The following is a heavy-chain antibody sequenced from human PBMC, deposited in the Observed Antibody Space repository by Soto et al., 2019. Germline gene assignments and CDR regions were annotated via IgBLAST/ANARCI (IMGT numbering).Heavy chain of an antibody. V-gene: IGHV1-69*01. Sequence: QVQLVQSGAEVKKPGSSVKVSCKASGGTFGSYAISWVRQAPGQGLEWMGGIIPIPGTANYAQKFQGRVTIAADESTSTAYMELSSVRSEDTAVYYCARSQGSSTSLEIYYYYYYGMDVWGQGNRVTVSS. CDR1: GGTFGSYA. CDR2: IIPIPGTA. CDR3: ARSQGSSTSLEIYYYYYYGMDV. D-gene: IGHD2-2*01. J-gene: IGHJ6*02.